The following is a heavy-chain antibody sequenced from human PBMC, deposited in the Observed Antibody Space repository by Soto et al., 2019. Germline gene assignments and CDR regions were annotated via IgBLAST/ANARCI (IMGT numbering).Heavy chain of an antibody. Sequence: PGGSLRLSCAASGFTFSSYEMNWVRQAPGKGLEWVSYISSSGSTIYYADSVKGRFTISRDNAKNSLYLQMNSLRAEDTAVYYCARDHEPAAPFYYYYGMDVWGQGTTVTVSS. CDR3: ARDHEPAAPFYYYYGMDV. V-gene: IGHV3-48*03. D-gene: IGHD2-2*01. J-gene: IGHJ6*02. CDR1: GFTFSSYE. CDR2: ISSSGSTI.